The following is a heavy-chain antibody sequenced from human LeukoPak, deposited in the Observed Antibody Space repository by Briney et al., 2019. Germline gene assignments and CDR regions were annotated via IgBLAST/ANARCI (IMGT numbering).Heavy chain of an antibody. CDR2: IYYSGST. CDR1: GGSIISGDYY. D-gene: IGHD2-15*01. CDR3: ARHVADCSGGSCGQFDY. J-gene: IGHJ4*02. V-gene: IGHV4-61*08. Sequence: PSAPLSLPCTVSGGSIISGDYYWSWIRQPPGAGLEWIGYIYYSGSTNYNPSLKSRVTISVDTSKNQFSLKLSSVTAADTAVYYCARHVADCSGGSCGQFDYWGQGTLVTVSS.